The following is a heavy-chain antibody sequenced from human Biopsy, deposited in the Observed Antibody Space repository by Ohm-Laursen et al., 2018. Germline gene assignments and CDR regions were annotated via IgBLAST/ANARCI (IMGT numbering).Heavy chain of an antibody. CDR1: GFTFSKTW. Sequence: LSCTASGFTFSKTWMHWVRQAPGKGLMWVARIHSDGTTPTYADSVKGRFSISRDNAKNTVYLQMNSLGIDDTAVYYCASSNPSRVAGGVALLDHWGQGALVTVSP. J-gene: IGHJ4*02. CDR2: IHSDGTTP. V-gene: IGHV3-74*01. CDR3: ASSNPSRVAGGVALLDH. D-gene: IGHD3-16*01.